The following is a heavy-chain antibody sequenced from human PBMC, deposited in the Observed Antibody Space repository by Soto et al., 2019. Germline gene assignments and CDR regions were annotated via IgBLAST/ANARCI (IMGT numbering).Heavy chain of an antibody. D-gene: IGHD3-22*01. J-gene: IGHJ4*02. CDR3: ARQIYDSDTGPNFQYYFDS. CDR2: IDPSDSQT. V-gene: IGHV5-10-1*01. CDR1: GYSFAGYW. Sequence: PGESLKISCKGSGYSFAGYWITWVRQKPGKGLEWMRRIDPSDSQTYYSPSFRGHVTISVTKSITTVFLQWSSLRASDTAMYYCARQIYDSDTGPNFQYYFDSWGRGTPVTVSS.